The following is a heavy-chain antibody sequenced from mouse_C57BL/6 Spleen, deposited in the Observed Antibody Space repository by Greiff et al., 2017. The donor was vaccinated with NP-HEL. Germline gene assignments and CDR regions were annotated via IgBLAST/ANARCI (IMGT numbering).Heavy chain of an antibody. V-gene: IGHV5-17*01. CDR2: ISSGSSTI. CDR3: ARYYGNYEAMDY. Sequence: EVHLVESGGGLVKPGGSLKLSCAASGFTFSDYGMHWVRQAPEKGLEWVAYISSGSSTIYYADTVKGRFTISRDNAKNTLFLQMTSLRSEDTAMYYCARYYGNYEAMDYWGQGTSVTVSS. J-gene: IGHJ4*01. CDR1: GFTFSDYG. D-gene: IGHD2-1*01.